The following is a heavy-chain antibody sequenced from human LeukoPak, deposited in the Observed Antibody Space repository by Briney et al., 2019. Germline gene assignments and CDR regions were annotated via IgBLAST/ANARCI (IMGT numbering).Heavy chain of an antibody. D-gene: IGHD3-10*01. CDR1: GFTFSIYS. J-gene: IGHJ4*02. V-gene: IGHV3-48*01. CDR3: VSAGYSSGKNY. Sequence: GGSLRLSCAASGFTFSIYSMSWVRQAPGKGLDWVSYISFDSTSIYYADSVKGRFTISRDNAKSLLYLQMNSLSGEDTAVYYCVSAGYSSGKNYWGQGTLVTVSS. CDR2: ISFDSTSI.